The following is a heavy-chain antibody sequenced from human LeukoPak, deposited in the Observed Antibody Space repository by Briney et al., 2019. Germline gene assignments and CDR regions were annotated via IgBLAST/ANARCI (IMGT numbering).Heavy chain of an antibody. V-gene: IGHV3-23*01. Sequence: AGGSLRPSCAASGFTFDSYAMSWVRQAPGKGLEWVSGISGSGGSTFYADSVKGRFTISRDNSKNTLHVQMNTLGAEDTAVYYCAKSVTYGFAYYYFDLWGRGTPVTVSS. CDR3: AKSVTYGFAYYYFDL. J-gene: IGHJ2*01. D-gene: IGHD3-10*01. CDR2: ISGSGGST. CDR1: GFTFDSYA.